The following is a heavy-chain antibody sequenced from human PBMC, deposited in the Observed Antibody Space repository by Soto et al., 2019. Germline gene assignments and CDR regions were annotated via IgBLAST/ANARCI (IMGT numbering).Heavy chain of an antibody. V-gene: IGHV3-21*01. J-gene: IGHJ4*02. Sequence: EVQLVESGGGLVKPGGSLRLSCAASGFTFSSYSMNWVRQAPGKGLEWVSSISSSSSYIYYADSVKGRFTISRDNAKNSLYLQMNSLRAEDTAVYYCASRWDFWSGTPSDDYWGQGTLVTVSS. CDR1: GFTFSSYS. CDR3: ASRWDFWSGTPSDDY. D-gene: IGHD3-3*01. CDR2: ISSSSSYI.